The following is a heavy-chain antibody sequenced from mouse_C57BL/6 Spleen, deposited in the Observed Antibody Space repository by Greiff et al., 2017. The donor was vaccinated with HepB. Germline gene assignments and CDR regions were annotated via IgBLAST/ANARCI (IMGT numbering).Heavy chain of an antibody. Sequence: EVQGVGSGGGLVKPGGSLKLSCVASGFTFSSYAMSWVRQTPEKRLEWVATISDGGNYTYYPDNVKGRFTISRDNAKNNLYLQMSHLKSEDTAMYYCAREGDYGSSYGNAMDYWGQGTSVTVSS. CDR3: AREGDYGSSYGNAMDY. D-gene: IGHD1-1*01. CDR1: GFTFSSYA. J-gene: IGHJ4*01. V-gene: IGHV5-4*01. CDR2: ISDGGNYT.